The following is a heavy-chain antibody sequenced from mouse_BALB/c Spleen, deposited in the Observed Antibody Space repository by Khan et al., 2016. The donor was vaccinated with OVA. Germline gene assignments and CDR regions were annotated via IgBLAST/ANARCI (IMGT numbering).Heavy chain of an antibody. J-gene: IGHJ2*01. CDR1: GYSITSDYA. CDR2: ISYSGNT. V-gene: IGHV3-2*02. D-gene: IGHD1-1*01. CDR3: ARVYGGDFDY. Sequence: EVKLLESGPGLVKPSQSLSLICTVTGYSITSDYAWNWIRQFPGNKLEWMGFISYSGNTKYNPSLKSRISITRDTSKKQFFLQLNSVTTEDTATDYCARVYGGDFDYWGHGTTLTVSS.